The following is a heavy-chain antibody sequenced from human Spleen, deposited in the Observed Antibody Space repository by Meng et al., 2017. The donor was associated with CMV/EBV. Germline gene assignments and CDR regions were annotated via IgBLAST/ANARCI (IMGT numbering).Heavy chain of an antibody. J-gene: IGHJ4*02. D-gene: IGHD3-10*01. CDR2: INPHNGDT. V-gene: IGHV1-2*02. Sequence: SEYTFPAYYMRWVRQAPGQGLEWMGWINPHNGDTDYAEKFQGRVTLTRDTAITTVHMDLGSLTSDDTAVYYCARDYAGAGSSYFEYWGQGTLVTVSS. CDR1: EYTFPAYY. CDR3: ARDYAGAGSSYFEY.